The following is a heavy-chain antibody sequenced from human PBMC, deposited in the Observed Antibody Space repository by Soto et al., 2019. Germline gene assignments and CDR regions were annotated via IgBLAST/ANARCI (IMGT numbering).Heavy chain of an antibody. CDR1: GFTFSNYA. D-gene: IGHD2-15*01. Sequence: GGSPRLSCAASGFTFSNYAMNWVRQAPGKGLEWVSAISGSGSSTYYTDSVKGRFTISRDDSKNTLYLQMNSLRAEDTAVYYCAKGSSWHGYNWFDPWGQGTLVTVSS. CDR3: AKGSSWHGYNWFDP. CDR2: ISGSGSST. J-gene: IGHJ5*02. V-gene: IGHV3-23*01.